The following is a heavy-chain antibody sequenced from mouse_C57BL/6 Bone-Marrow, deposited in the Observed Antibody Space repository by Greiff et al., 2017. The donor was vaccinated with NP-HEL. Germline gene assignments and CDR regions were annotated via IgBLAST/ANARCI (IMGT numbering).Heavy chain of an antibody. CDR2: INPYNGGT. CDR1: GYTFTDYY. V-gene: IGHV1-19*01. Sequence: VQLQQSGPVLVKPGASVKMSCKASGYTFTDYYMNWVKQSHGKSLEWIGVINPYNGGTSYNQKFKGKATLTVDKSSSTAYMELNSLTSEDSAVYYCARLLWGYYYAMDYWGQGTSVTVSS. CDR3: ARLLWGYYYAMDY. J-gene: IGHJ4*01. D-gene: IGHD2-1*01.